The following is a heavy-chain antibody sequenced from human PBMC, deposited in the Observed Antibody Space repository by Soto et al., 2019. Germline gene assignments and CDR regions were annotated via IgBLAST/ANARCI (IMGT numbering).Heavy chain of an antibody. J-gene: IGHJ6*02. Sequence: GGSLRLSCAASGFTFDDYAMHWVRQAPGKGLEWVSGISWNSGSIGYADSVKGRPTISRDNAKNSLYLQMNSLRAEDTALYYCAKDMGGYSYGGDDYYYGMDVWGQGTTVTVSS. V-gene: IGHV3-9*01. CDR1: GFTFDDYA. CDR3: AKDMGGYSYGGDDYYYGMDV. D-gene: IGHD5-18*01. CDR2: ISWNSGSI.